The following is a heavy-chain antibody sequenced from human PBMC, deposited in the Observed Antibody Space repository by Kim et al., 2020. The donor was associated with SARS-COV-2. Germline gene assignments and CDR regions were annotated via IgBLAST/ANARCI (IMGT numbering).Heavy chain of an antibody. CDR3: ARAEVSTYYDFWSAPTMIGEGYYYCCGMNV. CDR2: ISYDGSNK. V-gene: IGHV3-30*04. Sequence: GGSLRLSCAASGFTFSSYAMHWVRQAPGKGLEWVAVISYDGSNKYYADSVKGRFTISRDNSKNTLYLQMNSLRAEYTAVYYCARAEVSTYYDFWSAPTMIGEGYYYCCGMNVWGQGTSVTVAS. J-gene: IGHJ6*02. CDR1: GFTFSSYA. D-gene: IGHD3-3*01.